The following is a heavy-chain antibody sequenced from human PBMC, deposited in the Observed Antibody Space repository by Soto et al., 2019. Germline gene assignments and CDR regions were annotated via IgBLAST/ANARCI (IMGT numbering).Heavy chain of an antibody. CDR3: ARSGDSYGRLGDAFDI. CDR2: INPSGSST. D-gene: IGHD5-18*01. Sequence: GASVKVSCKASGYTFTSYYMDWVRQAPGQGLEWMGIINPSGSSTSYAQKFQGRVTMTRDTSTSTVYMELSSLRSEDTAVYYCARSGDSYGRLGDAFDIWGQGTMVTVSS. V-gene: IGHV1-46*01. CDR1: GYTFTSYY. J-gene: IGHJ3*02.